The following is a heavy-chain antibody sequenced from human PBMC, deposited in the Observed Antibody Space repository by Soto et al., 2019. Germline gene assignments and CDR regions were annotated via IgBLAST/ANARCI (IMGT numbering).Heavy chain of an antibody. V-gene: IGHV4-59*01. CDR3: ARDGSGWGGRYYGMDV. CDR1: SYPILSYY. Sequence: SVTLSLTCTLSSYPILSYYWRWMRQPPGKGLEWIGYIYYSGSTNYNPSLKSRVTISVDTSKNQFSLKLSSVTAADTAVYYCARDGSGWGGRYYGMDVWGQGTTVT. D-gene: IGHD6-19*01. CDR2: IYYSGST. J-gene: IGHJ6*02.